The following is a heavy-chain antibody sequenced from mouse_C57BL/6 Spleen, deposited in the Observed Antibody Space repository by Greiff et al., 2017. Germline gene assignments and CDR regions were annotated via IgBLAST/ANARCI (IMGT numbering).Heavy chain of an antibody. V-gene: IGHV1-64*01. CDR3: ARYYGSSSYYFGD. CDR1: GYTFTSYW. CDR2: IHPNSGST. J-gene: IGHJ2*01. Sequence: QVQLQQPGAELVKPGASVKLSCKASGYTFTSYWMHWVKQRPGQGLEWIGMIHPNSGSTNYNEKFKSKATLTVDKSSSTAYMQLSSLTSEDSAVYYCARYYGSSSYYFGDWGQGTTLTVSS. D-gene: IGHD1-1*01.